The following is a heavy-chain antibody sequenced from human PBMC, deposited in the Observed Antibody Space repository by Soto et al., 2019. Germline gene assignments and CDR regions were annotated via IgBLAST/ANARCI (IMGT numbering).Heavy chain of an antibody. V-gene: IGHV4-4*02. D-gene: IGHD2-2*01. Sequence: SETLSLTCAVSGGSIGTENWWSLVRHPPGKGLQWIGEIYHGGGARYNPSLRSRVTISVDKSKNQFSLTLSSVTAADTAVYYCARLVMSANSFDIWGQGTMVTVSS. CDR2: IYHGGGA. CDR1: GGSIGTENW. CDR3: ARLVMSANSFDI. J-gene: IGHJ3*02.